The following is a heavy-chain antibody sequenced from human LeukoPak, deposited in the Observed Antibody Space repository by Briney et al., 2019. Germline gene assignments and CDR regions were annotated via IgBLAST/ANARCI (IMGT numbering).Heavy chain of an antibody. D-gene: IGHD3-22*01. CDR3: ASWYYYDSSGSRYYFDY. J-gene: IGHJ4*02. V-gene: IGHV1-69*05. Sequence: SVKVSCKASGGTFSSYAISWVRQAPGLGLEWMGGIIPIFGTANYAQKFQGRVTITTDESTSTAYMELSSLRSEDTAVYYCASWYYYDSSGSRYYFDYWGQGTLVTVSS. CDR1: GGTFSSYA. CDR2: IIPIFGTA.